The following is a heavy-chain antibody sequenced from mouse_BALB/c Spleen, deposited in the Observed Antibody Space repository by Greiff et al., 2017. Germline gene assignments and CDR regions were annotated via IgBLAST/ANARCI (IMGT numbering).Heavy chain of an antibody. J-gene: IGHJ3*01. CDR3: ATARATWFAY. D-gene: IGHD3-1*01. CDR1: GYSFTSYW. V-gene: IGHV1S126*01. CDR2: IDPSDSET. Sequence: VQLQQSGPQLVRPGASVKISCKASGYSFTSYWMHWVKQRPGQGLEWIGMIDPSDSETRFNQKFKDKATLTVDKSSSTAYMQLSSPTSEDSAVYYGATARATWFAYWGQGTLVTVSA.